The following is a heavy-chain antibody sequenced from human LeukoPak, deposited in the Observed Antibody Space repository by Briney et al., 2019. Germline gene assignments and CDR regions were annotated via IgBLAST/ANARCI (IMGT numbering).Heavy chain of an antibody. J-gene: IGHJ6*03. CDR3: VRVLRRGPLVNYYYYYMDV. V-gene: IGHV3-11*04. D-gene: IGHD2-21*01. Sequence: PGGSLRLSCAASGFTFSDYYMTWIRHAPGKGLEWLSYTSNGGSTRHYADSVKGRFTASRDNGRNSLYLQMSSLRAEDSAVYYCVRVLRRGPLVNYYYYYMDVWGKGTTVTVSS. CDR2: TSNGGSTR. CDR1: GFTFSDYY.